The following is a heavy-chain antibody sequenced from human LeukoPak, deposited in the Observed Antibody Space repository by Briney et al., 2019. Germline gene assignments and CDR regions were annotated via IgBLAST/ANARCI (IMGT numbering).Heavy chain of an antibody. CDR3: ARVNRGYSSGYGGYHCYYMDV. Sequence: SETLSLTCTVAGRSISDFYWSWMRQPAGKGLEWIGRIYSSGSTNYSPSLKSRVTISLDKSKKQFSLKLTSVTAADTAMYYCARVNRGYSSGYGGYHCYYMDVWGKGTTVTVS. CDR2: IYSSGST. J-gene: IGHJ6*03. V-gene: IGHV4-4*07. D-gene: IGHD5-18*01. CDR1: GRSISDFY.